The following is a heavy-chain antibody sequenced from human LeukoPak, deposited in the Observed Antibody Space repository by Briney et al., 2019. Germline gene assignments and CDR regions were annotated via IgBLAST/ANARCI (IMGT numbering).Heavy chain of an antibody. J-gene: IGHJ4*02. Sequence: SETLSLTCTVSGGSISSSDYYWGWIRQPPGKGLEWIGSIYYSGSTYYNPSLKSRVTISVDRSKNQLSLKLSSVTAADTAVYYCARGGTTFSTGLFDYWGQGTLVTVSS. CDR1: GGSISSSDYY. V-gene: IGHV4-39*01. CDR3: ARGGTTFSTGLFDY. D-gene: IGHD1-7*01. CDR2: IYYSGST.